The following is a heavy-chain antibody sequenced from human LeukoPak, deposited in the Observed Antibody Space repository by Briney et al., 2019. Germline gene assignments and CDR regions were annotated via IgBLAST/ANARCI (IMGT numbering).Heavy chain of an antibody. Sequence: SETLSLTCGVYGGSFSAHHWSWIRQSPTKGLEWIGEINQSGSTKYNPSLKSRVTISIDTSNKQFSLKLSSVTAADTAMYYCANSGARDYYFYYMDVWGKGTTVTVSS. CDR1: GGSFSAHH. CDR2: INQSGST. CDR3: ANSGARDYYFYYMDV. V-gene: IGHV4-34*01. D-gene: IGHD2-15*01. J-gene: IGHJ6*03.